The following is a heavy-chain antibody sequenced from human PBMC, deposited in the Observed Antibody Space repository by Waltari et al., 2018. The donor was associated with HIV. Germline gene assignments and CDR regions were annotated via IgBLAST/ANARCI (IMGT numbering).Heavy chain of an antibody. J-gene: IGHJ4*02. CDR1: GGSFGGYF. CDR3: ARSEGSGYSAVDY. V-gene: IGHV4-34*01. D-gene: IGHD3-3*01. Sequence: VQLEQWGAGLLEPSETLSLTCAVHGGSFGGYFWTWIRKPPGKGLVWIGETNHSGSVNYHPSLQSRVTLAVDTSKNQFSLKVASVSVADTAIYYCARSEGSGYSAVDYWGQGTLVIVSS. CDR2: TNHSGSV.